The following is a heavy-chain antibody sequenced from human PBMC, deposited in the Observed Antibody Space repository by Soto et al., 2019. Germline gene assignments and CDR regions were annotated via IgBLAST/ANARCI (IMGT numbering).Heavy chain of an antibody. V-gene: IGHV4-31*03. J-gene: IGHJ3*02. CDR2: IYFSGST. CDR1: GGSISSGGYY. CDR3: ARENPMARVAGGGAFDI. D-gene: IGHD6-19*01. Sequence: QVQLQESGPGLVKPSQTLSLTCTVSGGSISSGGYYWSWIRQHPGKGLEWIGYIYFSGSTYYNPSLKSRVTISVDTSKNQFSLKLSSVTAADTAVYYCARENPMARVAGGGAFDIWGQGTMVTVSS.